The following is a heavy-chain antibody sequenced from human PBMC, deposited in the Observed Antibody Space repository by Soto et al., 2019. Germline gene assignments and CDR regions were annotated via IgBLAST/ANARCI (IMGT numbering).Heavy chain of an antibody. V-gene: IGHV3-30-3*01. CDR3: AREPTGTTYYYYYGMDV. CDR1: GFTFSSYA. Sequence: LRLSCAASGFTFSSYAMHWVRQAPGKGLEWVAVISYDGSNKYYADSVKGRFTISRDNSKNTLYLQMNSLRAEDTAVYYCAREPTGTTYYYYYGMDVWGQGTTVTVSS. J-gene: IGHJ6*02. D-gene: IGHD1-7*01. CDR2: ISYDGSNK.